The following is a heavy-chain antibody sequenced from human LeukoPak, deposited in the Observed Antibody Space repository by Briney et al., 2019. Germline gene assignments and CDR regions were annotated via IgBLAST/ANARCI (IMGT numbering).Heavy chain of an antibody. CDR2: IYYSGST. D-gene: IGHD6-19*01. CDR3: AKDRVHIAVAGTTADP. CDR1: GGSISSYY. V-gene: IGHV4-59*01. Sequence: SETLSLTCTVSGGSISSYYWSWIRQPPGKGLEWIGYIYYSGSTNYNPSLKSRVTISVDTSKNQFSLKLSSVTAADTAVYYCAKDRVHIAVAGTTADPWGQGTLVTVSS. J-gene: IGHJ5*02.